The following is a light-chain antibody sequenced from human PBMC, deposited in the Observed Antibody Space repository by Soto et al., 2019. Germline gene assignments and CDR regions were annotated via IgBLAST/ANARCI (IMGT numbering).Light chain of an antibody. V-gene: IGLV2-8*01. CDR2: EVS. J-gene: IGLJ3*02. CDR3: NSYAGSNNWV. CDR1: SSDVGGYNY. Sequence: QSALTQPASVSGPPGQSITISCTGTSSDVGGYNYVSWYQQHPGKAPKLMIYEVSKRPSGVPDRFSGSKSGNTASLTVSGLQAEDEADYYCNSYAGSNNWVFGGGTKVTVL.